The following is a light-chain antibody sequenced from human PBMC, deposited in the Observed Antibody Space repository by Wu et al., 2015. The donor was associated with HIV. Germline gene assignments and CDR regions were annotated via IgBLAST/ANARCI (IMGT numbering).Light chain of an antibody. J-gene: IGKJ4*01. CDR2: ATS. CDR1: QGINTY. Sequence: DIQLTQSPSFLSASVGDRVTITCRASQGINTYLGWYQQKPGEAPKLLIYATSILHSGVPSRFSGTGSGTESTLTISSLQPEDFATYYCQQFRSYPLTFGGGTKVEIK. CDR3: QQFRSYPLT. V-gene: IGKV1-9*01.